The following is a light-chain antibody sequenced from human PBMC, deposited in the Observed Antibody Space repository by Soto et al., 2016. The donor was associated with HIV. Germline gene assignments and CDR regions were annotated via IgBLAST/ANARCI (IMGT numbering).Light chain of an antibody. CDR1: QRISNF. CDR3: QQSYTIPYT. J-gene: IGKJ2*01. CDR2: ASS. Sequence: DIQMTQSPSSLSASVGDRVTITCRASQRISNFLNWIQQKSGKAPKLLICASSSLQSGVPSRFSGSGSGTDFTLTISSLQPEDFATYYCQQSYTIPYTFGQGTKLEIK. V-gene: IGKV1-39*01.